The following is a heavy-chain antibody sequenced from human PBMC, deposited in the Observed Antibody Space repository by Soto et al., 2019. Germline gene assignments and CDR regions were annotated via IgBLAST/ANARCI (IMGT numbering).Heavy chain of an antibody. D-gene: IGHD2-15*01. CDR1: GGTFSSYS. CDR3: ARETGGDCSGVSCLFDY. CDR2: IIPIFGTA. J-gene: IGHJ4*02. V-gene: IGHV1-69*01. Sequence: QVQLVQSGAEVKKPGSSVKVSCKASGGTFSSYSISWVRQAPGQGLEWMGGIIPIFGTANYAQKFQGRVTITADESTRIVYMELSSLGSEDTAVYYCARETGGDCSGVSCLFDYWGQGTLVTVSS.